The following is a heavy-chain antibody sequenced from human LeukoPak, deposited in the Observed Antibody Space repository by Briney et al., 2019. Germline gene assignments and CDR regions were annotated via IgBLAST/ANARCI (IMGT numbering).Heavy chain of an antibody. CDR3: ASGPIIVGATGPFDY. Sequence: KPGESLKISCKGSGYSFTSYWIGWVRQIPGKGLEWMGIIYPGDSDTRYSPSFQGQVTISADKSISTAYLQWSSLKASDTAMYYCASGPIIVGATGPFDYWGQGTLVTVSS. CDR2: IYPGDSDT. D-gene: IGHD1-26*01. V-gene: IGHV5-51*03. CDR1: GYSFTSYW. J-gene: IGHJ4*02.